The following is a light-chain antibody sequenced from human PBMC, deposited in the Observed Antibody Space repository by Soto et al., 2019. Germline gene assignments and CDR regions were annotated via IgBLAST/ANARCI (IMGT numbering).Light chain of an antibody. V-gene: IGKV3-15*01. J-gene: IGKJ5*01. CDR1: QSVSSS. Sequence: EIVMTQSPAILSVSPGERATLSCRASQSVSSSLAWYQQKPGQAPRLLIYGASTRAIGVPARFSGSGSGTEFTLTISSLQSEDFAVYYFHQHNNWPLITVGQGTRLDIK. CDR2: GAS. CDR3: HQHNNWPLIT.